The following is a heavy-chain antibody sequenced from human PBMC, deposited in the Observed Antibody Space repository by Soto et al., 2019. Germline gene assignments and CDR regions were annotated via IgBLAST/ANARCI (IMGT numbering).Heavy chain of an antibody. V-gene: IGHV1-18*01. Sequence: QVQLVQSGAEVKKPGASVKVSCKASGYTFTSYGISWVRQAPGQGLEWMGWISAYNGNTNYAQKLQGRVTMTTDTSTSTAYMELRSLRSDDTAVYYCVRDQSGTQVGYYYYGMDVWGQGTTVTVSS. CDR2: ISAYNGNT. D-gene: IGHD1-26*01. J-gene: IGHJ6*02. CDR3: VRDQSGTQVGYYYYGMDV. CDR1: GYTFTSYG.